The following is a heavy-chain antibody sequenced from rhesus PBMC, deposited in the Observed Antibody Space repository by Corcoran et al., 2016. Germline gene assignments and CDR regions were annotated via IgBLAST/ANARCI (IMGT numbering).Heavy chain of an antibody. CDR2: IYGSGSST. J-gene: IGHJ1*01. Sequence: QVQLQESGPGLVKPSETLSVTCAVSGGSISSSYWSWIRQAPGKGLEWIGYIYGSGSSTNYNPAPKSRVTLSVATSKNQLSLKLSSVTAADTAVYYCASEPGIEYCTTTYCSSGYFEVWGQGALVTVSS. V-gene: IGHV4-169*02. D-gene: IGHD2-15*01. CDR3: ASEPGIEYCTTTYCSSGYFEV. CDR1: GGSISSSY.